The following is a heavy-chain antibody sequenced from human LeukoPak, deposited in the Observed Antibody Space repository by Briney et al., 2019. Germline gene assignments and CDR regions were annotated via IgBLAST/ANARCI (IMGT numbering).Heavy chain of an antibody. CDR1: GYTFTGYY. CDR3: ARRDGSYYLL. J-gene: IGHJ4*02. V-gene: IGHV1-18*04. Sequence: GASVKVSCKASGYTFTGYYMHWVRQAPGQGLEWMGWISAYNGNTNYAQKLQGRVTMTTDTSTSTAYMELRSLRSDDTAVYYCARRDGSYYLLWGQGTLVTVSS. CDR2: ISAYNGNT. D-gene: IGHD3-10*01.